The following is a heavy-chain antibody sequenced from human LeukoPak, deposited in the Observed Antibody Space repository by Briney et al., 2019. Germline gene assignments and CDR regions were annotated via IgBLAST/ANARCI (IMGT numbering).Heavy chain of an antibody. J-gene: IGHJ4*02. CDR3: ARVSKTYSYGYLNDY. V-gene: IGHV3-53*01. CDR2: IYSGGST. D-gene: IGHD5-18*01. CDR1: GFTVSSDY. Sequence: PGGSLRLSCTASGFTVSSDYMSWVRQAPGKGLEWVSVIYSGGSTYSAESVKGRFTISRDNSKNTLYLQMNSLRAEDTAVYYCARVSKTYSYGYLNDYWGQGTLVTVSS.